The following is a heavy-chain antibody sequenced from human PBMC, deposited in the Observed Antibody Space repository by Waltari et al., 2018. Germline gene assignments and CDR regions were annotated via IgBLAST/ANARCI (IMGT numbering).Heavy chain of an antibody. J-gene: IGHJ4*02. CDR1: GFTFSSNW. CDR3: ARDGVGAGHDLDY. Sequence: EVQLVESGGGLVQPGGSLRLSCAASGFTFSSNWMHWVRQAPGKGLVGVSRIKSDGRSTRYADSVKGRFTISRDNAKNTLYLQMTSLRAEDTAVYYCARDGVGAGHDLDYWGQGTLVTVSS. V-gene: IGHV3-74*01. D-gene: IGHD1-26*01. CDR2: IKSDGRST.